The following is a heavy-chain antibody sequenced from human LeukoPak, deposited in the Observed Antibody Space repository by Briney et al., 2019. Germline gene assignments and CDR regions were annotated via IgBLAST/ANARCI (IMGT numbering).Heavy chain of an antibody. CDR3: ARGHDYSNQFDY. D-gene: IGHD4-11*01. CDR1: GYTFTSYG. Sequence: ASVKVSCKASGYTFTSYGISWVRQAPGQGLEWMGWMNPNSGNTGYAQKFQGRVTMTRNTSISTAYMELSSLRSEDTAVYYCARGHDYSNQFDYWGQGTLVTVSS. V-gene: IGHV1-8*02. J-gene: IGHJ4*02. CDR2: MNPNSGNT.